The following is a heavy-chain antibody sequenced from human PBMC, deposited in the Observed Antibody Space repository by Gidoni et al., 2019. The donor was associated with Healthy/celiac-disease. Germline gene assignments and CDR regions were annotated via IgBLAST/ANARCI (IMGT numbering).Heavy chain of an antibody. Sequence: QVQLVQSGAEVKKPGSSMKVSYKASGGTFSSYAISWVRQAPGQGLEWMGRIIPIVGIANYAQKFKGRVTITADKSTSTAYMELSSLRSEDTAVYYCAREDYGDYPDLDYWGQGTLVTVSS. CDR2: IIPIVGIA. CDR3: AREDYGDYPDLDY. D-gene: IGHD4-17*01. CDR1: GGTFSSYA. J-gene: IGHJ4*02. V-gene: IGHV1-69*04.